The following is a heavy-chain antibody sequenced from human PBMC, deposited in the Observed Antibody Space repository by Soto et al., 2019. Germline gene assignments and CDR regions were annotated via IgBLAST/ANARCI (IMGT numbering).Heavy chain of an antibody. CDR1: GYTFTSYG. D-gene: IGHD6-13*01. Sequence: EASVKVSCKASGYTFTSYGISWVRQAPGQGLEWMGWISAYNGNTNYAQKLQGRVTMTTDTSTSTAYMELRSLRSDDTAVYYCARDLDEQQLVRSDYWGQGTLVTVPQ. CDR2: ISAYNGNT. J-gene: IGHJ4*02. V-gene: IGHV1-18*01. CDR3: ARDLDEQQLVRSDY.